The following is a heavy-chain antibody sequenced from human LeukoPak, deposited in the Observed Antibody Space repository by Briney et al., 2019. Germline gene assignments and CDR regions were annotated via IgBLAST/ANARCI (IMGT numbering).Heavy chain of an antibody. D-gene: IGHD3-22*01. CDR3: AGGGDPGLYYYDSSGYPDC. V-gene: IGHV4-59*01. Sequence: PSETLSLTCTVSGGSISSYYWSWIRQPPGKGLEWIGYIYYSGSTNYNPSLKSRVTISVDTSKNQFSLKPSSVTAADTAVYYCAGGGDPGLYYYDSSGYPDCWGQGTLVTVSS. CDR2: IYYSGST. CDR1: GGSISSYY. J-gene: IGHJ4*02.